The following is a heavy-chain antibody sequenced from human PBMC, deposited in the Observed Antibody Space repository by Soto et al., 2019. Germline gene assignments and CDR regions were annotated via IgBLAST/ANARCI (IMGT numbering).Heavy chain of an antibody. J-gene: IGHJ4*02. D-gene: IGHD2-15*01. CDR2: IYSGGST. Sequence: PGGSLRLSCAASGFTVSSNYMSWVRQAPGKGLEWVSVIYSGGSTYYADSVKGRFIISRDDSKNTLFLQMNSLRAEDTAVYYCATAKLLLPWLFDYWGQGTLVTVS. CDR3: ATAKLLLPWLFDY. V-gene: IGHV3-66*01. CDR1: GFTVSSNY.